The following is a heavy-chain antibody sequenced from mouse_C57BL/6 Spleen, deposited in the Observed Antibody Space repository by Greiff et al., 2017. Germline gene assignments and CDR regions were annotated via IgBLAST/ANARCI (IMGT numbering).Heavy chain of an antibody. CDR3: AIPFYSNDWYFDV. CDR1: GYTFTDYN. Sequence: SGPELVKPGASVKMSCKASGYTFTDYNMHWVKQSHGKSLEWIGYINPNNGGTSYNQKFKGKATLTVNKSSSTAYMELRSLTSEDSAVYYCAIPFYSNDWYFDVWGTGTTVTVSS. J-gene: IGHJ1*03. D-gene: IGHD2-5*01. V-gene: IGHV1-22*01. CDR2: INPNNGGT.